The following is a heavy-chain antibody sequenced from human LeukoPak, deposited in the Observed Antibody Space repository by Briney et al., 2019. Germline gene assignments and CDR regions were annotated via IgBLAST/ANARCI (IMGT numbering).Heavy chain of an antibody. J-gene: IGHJ4*02. CDR3: ARITMVRGAISYFDY. D-gene: IGHD3-10*01. V-gene: IGHV3-66*01. CDR1: GFTFSSNY. CDR2: IYSGGST. Sequence: PGGSLRLSCAASGFTFSSNYMSWVRQAPGKGLEWVSVIYSGGSTYYADSVKGRFTISRDNSKNTLYLQMNSLRAEDTAVYYCARITMVRGAISYFDYWGQGTLVTVSS.